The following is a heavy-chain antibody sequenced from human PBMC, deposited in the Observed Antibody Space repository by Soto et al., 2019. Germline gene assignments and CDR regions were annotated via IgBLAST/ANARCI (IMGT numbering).Heavy chain of an antibody. J-gene: IGHJ4*02. V-gene: IGHV2-5*02. D-gene: IGHD6-13*01. Sequence: GSGPTREPTQTLTLTCTFSGFSLSTSGVGVGWIRQPPGKALEWLALIYWDDDKRYSPSLKSRLTITKDTSKNQVVLTMTNMDPVDTATYYCAHSGAAGPLYDYWGQGTLVTVSS. CDR1: GFSLSTSGVG. CDR3: AHSGAAGPLYDY. CDR2: IYWDDDK.